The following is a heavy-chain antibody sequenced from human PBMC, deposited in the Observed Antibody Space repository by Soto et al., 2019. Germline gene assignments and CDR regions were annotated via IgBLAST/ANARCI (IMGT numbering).Heavy chain of an antibody. V-gene: IGHV1-8*01. Sequence: ASVKVSCKASGYTFTSYDINWVRQATGQGLEWMGWMNPNSGNTGYAQKFQGRVTMTRNTSISTAYVELSSLRSEDTAVYYCAITTDIVVVPAAIFWDYWGQGTLVTVSS. CDR1: GYTFTSYD. J-gene: IGHJ4*02. D-gene: IGHD2-2*01. CDR3: AITTDIVVVPAAIFWDY. CDR2: MNPNSGNT.